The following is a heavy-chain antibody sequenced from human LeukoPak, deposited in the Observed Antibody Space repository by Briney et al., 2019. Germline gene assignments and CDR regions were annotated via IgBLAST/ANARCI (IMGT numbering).Heavy chain of an antibody. CDR1: GGFISSSSYY. CDR3: ARGSPAAAGTCVDY. J-gene: IGHJ4*02. D-gene: IGHD6-13*01. CDR2: IYYSGST. Sequence: SETLSLTCTVSGGFISSSSYYWGWIRQPPGKGLEWIGSIYYSGSTYYNPSLKSRVTISVDTSKNQFSLKLSSVTAADTAVYYCARGSPAAAGTCVDYWGQGTLVTVSS. V-gene: IGHV4-39*07.